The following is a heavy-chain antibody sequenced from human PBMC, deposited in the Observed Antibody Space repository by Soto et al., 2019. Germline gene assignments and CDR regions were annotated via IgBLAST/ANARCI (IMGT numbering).Heavy chain of an antibody. J-gene: IGHJ4*02. D-gene: IGHD3-22*01. CDR3: ARGWGYDSNDYYYAY. Sequence: QVQLVQSGAEVKKPGASVKVSCKASGYTFTSYAMHWVRQAPGQGLEWMGGIIPIFGTANHAQKFQGRVTIIADESTSTVYMELSSLRSEDTAMYYCARGWGYDSNDYYYAYWGQGTLVIVSS. CDR2: IIPIFGTA. CDR1: GYTFTSYA. V-gene: IGHV1-69*13.